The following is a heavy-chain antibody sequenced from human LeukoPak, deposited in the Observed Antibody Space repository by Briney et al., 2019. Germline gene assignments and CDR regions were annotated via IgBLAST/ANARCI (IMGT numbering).Heavy chain of an antibody. CDR1: GFTFSDYA. V-gene: IGHV3-23*01. Sequence: SGGSLRLSCAASGFTFSDYAMSWVRQAPGKGLEWVSSISGGVINTYFADSVKGRFTISRDNSRNTLVLQMNSLRGEDTAVYYCAKDSTGSDSAVYDYWGQGTLVTVSS. CDR3: AKDSTGSDSAVYDY. D-gene: IGHD1-1*01. J-gene: IGHJ4*02. CDR2: ISGGVINT.